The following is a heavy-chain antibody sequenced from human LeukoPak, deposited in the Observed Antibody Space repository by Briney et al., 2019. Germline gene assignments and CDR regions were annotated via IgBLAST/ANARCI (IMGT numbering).Heavy chain of an antibody. CDR1: GGSISSYY. J-gene: IGHJ6*03. CDR3: ARGVQTTGQGRDYYYYYMDV. CDR2: IYYSGST. V-gene: IGHV4-59*01. D-gene: IGHD4-17*01. Sequence: KSSETLSLTCTVSGGSISSYYWSWIQQPPGKGLEWIGYIYYSGSTNYNPSLKSRVTISVDTSKNQFSLKLSSVTAADTAVYYCARGVQTTGQGRDYYYYYMDVWGKGTTVTISS.